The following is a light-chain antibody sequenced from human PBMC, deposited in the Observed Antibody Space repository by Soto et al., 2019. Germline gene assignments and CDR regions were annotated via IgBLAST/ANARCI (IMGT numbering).Light chain of an antibody. Sequence: IVMTQSPATVSGSRGERVTLSCRASQSVSGNVAWYHQKPGQPPRLLVYGASTTATDIPARFFGSGSETDFTLTITRLQSEDFGIYYCQQFNSWPRTFGQGTKVEIK. CDR1: QSVSGN. CDR3: QQFNSWPRT. J-gene: IGKJ1*01. V-gene: IGKV3-15*01. CDR2: GAS.